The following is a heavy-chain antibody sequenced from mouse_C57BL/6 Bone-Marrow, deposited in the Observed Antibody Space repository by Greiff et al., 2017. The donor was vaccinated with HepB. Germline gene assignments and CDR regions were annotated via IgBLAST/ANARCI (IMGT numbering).Heavy chain of an antibody. J-gene: IGHJ2*01. Sequence: EVQLQQSGTVLARPGASVKMSCKTSGYTFSSYWMHWVKQRPGQGLEWIGAIYPGNSDTSYNQKFKGKAKLTAVTSASTAYMELSSLTNEDSAVYYCTRKRGVNWDNYFDYWGQGTTLTVSS. CDR1: GYTFSSYW. CDR3: TRKRGVNWDNYFDY. CDR2: IYPGNSDT. V-gene: IGHV1-5*01. D-gene: IGHD4-1*02.